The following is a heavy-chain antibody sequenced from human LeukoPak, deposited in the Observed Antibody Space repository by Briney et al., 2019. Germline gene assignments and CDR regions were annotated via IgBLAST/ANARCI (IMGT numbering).Heavy chain of an antibody. Sequence: GGSLRLSCAASGFTFSSYEMNWVRQAPGKGLEGVSYISSSGSTIYYADSVKGRFTISRDNSKNTLYLQMNSLRAEDTAVYYCAKDTNWNDRSNFDYWGQGTLVTVSS. CDR1: GFTFSSYE. D-gene: IGHD1-1*01. J-gene: IGHJ4*02. CDR3: AKDTNWNDRSNFDY. CDR2: ISSSGSTI. V-gene: IGHV3-48*03.